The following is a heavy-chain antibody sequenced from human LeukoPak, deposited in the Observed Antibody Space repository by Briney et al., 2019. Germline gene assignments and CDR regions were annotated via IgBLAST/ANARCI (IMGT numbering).Heavy chain of an antibody. J-gene: IGHJ5*02. CDR3: AKVDSSGYLNWFDP. Sequence: GSLRLSCAASGFTFSSYWMTWVRQAPGKGLEWVANIKQDGSEKYYVDSVKGRSTISRDNAKNSLYLQMNSLRAEDTAVYYCAKVDSSGYLNWFDPWGQGTLVTVSS. CDR1: GFTFSSYW. D-gene: IGHD3-22*01. V-gene: IGHV3-7*01. CDR2: IKQDGSEK.